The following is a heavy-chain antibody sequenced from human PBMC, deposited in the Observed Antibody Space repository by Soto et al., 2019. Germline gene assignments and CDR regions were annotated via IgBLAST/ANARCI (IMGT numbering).Heavy chain of an antibody. CDR1: GGSISSSSYY. J-gene: IGHJ5*02. CDR2: IYYSGST. V-gene: IGHV4-39*01. Sequence: SETLSLTCTVSGGSISSSSYYWGWIRQPPGKGLEWIGSIYYSGSTYYNPSLKSRVTISVDTSKNQFSLKLSSVTAADTAVYYCASYSSGWYLAAYNWFDPWGQGTLVTVSS. CDR3: ASYSSGWYLAAYNWFDP. D-gene: IGHD6-19*01.